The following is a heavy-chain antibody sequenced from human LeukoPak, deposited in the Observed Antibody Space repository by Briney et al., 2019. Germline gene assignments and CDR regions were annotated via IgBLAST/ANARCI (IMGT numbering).Heavy chain of an antibody. V-gene: IGHV4-31*03. CDR1: GDSISSGAYY. CDR3: ARDRAGNSYGTFLD. Sequence: PSQTLSLTCTVSGDSISSGAYYWSWLRQHPGKGLEWIGYIYYSGSTYYNPSLNSRVTISVDTSKNHFSLKVTSVTAADTAVYYCARDRAGNSYGTFLDWGQGTLVTVSS. CDR2: IYYSGST. D-gene: IGHD5-18*01. J-gene: IGHJ4*02.